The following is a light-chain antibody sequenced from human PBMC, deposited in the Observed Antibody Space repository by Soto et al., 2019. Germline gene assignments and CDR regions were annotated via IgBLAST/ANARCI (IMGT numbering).Light chain of an antibody. CDR1: SGSIASNY. Sequence: NFMLTQPHSVSESPGKTVTISCTRSSGSIASNYVQWYRQRPGSAPTTLIYEDSQRLSGVPDRFSGSKSGNTASLTISGLQAEDEADYYCCSYSGSYTWVFGGGTKLTVL. CDR2: EDS. J-gene: IGLJ3*02. CDR3: CSYSGSYTWV. V-gene: IGLV6-57*04.